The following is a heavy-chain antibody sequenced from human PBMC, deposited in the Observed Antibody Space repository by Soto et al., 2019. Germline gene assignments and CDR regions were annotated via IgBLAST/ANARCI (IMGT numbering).Heavy chain of an antibody. Sequence: SVKVSCKASGGTFSSYAISWVRQAPGQGLEWMGGIIPIFGTANYAQKFQGRVTITADESTSTAYMELSSLRSEDTAVYYCARGPRGTIFGVVIAMGWFDPWGQGTLVTVSS. CDR3: ARGPRGTIFGVVIAMGWFDP. CDR1: GGTFSSYA. J-gene: IGHJ5*02. CDR2: IIPIFGTA. V-gene: IGHV1-69*13. D-gene: IGHD3-3*01.